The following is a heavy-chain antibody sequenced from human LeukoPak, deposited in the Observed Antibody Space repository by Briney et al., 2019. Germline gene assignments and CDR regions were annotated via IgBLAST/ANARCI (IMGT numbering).Heavy chain of an antibody. Sequence: GGSLRLSCAASTFAFSAYHVTWVRQTPGRGLEWVSVFLNDGRAFYADSVRGRFTISTDNSRNTVDLQMNSLGAEDTAVYYCARDDYYDSSGYYYDAFDIWGQGTMVTVSS. CDR2: FLNDGRA. CDR1: TFAFSAYH. CDR3: ARDDYYDSSGYYYDAFDI. D-gene: IGHD3-22*01. V-gene: IGHV3-53*01. J-gene: IGHJ3*02.